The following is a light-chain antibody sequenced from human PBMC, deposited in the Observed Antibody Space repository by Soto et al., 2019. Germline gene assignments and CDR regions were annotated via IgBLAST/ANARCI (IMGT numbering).Light chain of an antibody. CDR3: QQYDNLLT. CDR1: QDISNY. V-gene: IGKV1-33*01. Sequence: DIQMTQSPSSLSASVGDRVTITCQASQDISNYLNWYQQKPGQAPKLLIYDACNLETGVPSRFSGSGSGTDFTFTISRLQSEDIATYYCQQYDNLLTFGGGTKVEIK. CDR2: DAC. J-gene: IGKJ4*01.